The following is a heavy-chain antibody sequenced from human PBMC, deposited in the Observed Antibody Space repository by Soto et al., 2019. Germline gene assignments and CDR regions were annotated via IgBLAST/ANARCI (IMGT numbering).Heavy chain of an antibody. Sequence: EVQLVESGGGLVKPGGSLRLSCAASGFTFSSYSMNWVRQAPGKGLEWVSSISSSSSYIYYADSVKGRFTISRDNAKNSLYLQMNSLRAEDTAVYYCARDPGWNDDDYYYYGMDVWGQGTTVTVSS. V-gene: IGHV3-21*01. CDR3: ARDPGWNDDDYYYYGMDV. CDR1: GFTFSSYS. J-gene: IGHJ6*02. D-gene: IGHD1-1*01. CDR2: ISSSSSYI.